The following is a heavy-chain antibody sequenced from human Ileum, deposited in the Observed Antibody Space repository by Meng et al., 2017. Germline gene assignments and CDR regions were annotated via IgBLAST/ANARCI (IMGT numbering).Heavy chain of an antibody. V-gene: IGHV4-61*01. Sequence: QVQLQESGPGLGRPSATLSLICTVSGASVTTSHYQWGWIRQPPGKGLEWIGYASTNYNPSLKSRLTISLDTSKNQVSLKLTSVTAADTAVYYCARDHWGSLDYWGQGILVTVSS. D-gene: IGHD7-27*01. J-gene: IGHJ4*02. CDR1: GASVTTSHYQ. CDR2: AST. CDR3: ARDHWGSLDY.